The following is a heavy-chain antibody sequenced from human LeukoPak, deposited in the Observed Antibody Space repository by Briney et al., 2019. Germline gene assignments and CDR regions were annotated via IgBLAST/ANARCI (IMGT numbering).Heavy chain of an antibody. CDR2: IYYSGST. V-gene: IGHV4-59*01. CDR3: ARVDYDSSGGFDY. Sequence: SETLSLTCTVSGGSISSYYWSWIRQPPGKGLEWIGYIYYSGSTNYNPSLKSRVTISVDTSKNQFSLKLSSVTAADTAVYYCARVDYDSSGGFDYWGQGTLVTVSS. CDR1: GGSISSYY. D-gene: IGHD3-22*01. J-gene: IGHJ4*02.